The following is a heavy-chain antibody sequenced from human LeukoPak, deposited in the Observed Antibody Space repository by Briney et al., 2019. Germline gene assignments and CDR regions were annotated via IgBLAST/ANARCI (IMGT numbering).Heavy chain of an antibody. CDR1: GXTVSSKD. D-gene: IGHD5-12*01. CDR3: ATLARYAFDI. V-gene: IGHV3-53*01. J-gene: IGHJ3*02. CDR2: IYSGGST. Sequence: PGGSLRLSCAASGXTVSSKDVSWVRQAPGKGLEWVSVIYSGGSTYYADSVKGRFTISRDNSKNTLYLQMNSLRAEDTAVYYCATLARYAFDIWGQGTMVTVSS.